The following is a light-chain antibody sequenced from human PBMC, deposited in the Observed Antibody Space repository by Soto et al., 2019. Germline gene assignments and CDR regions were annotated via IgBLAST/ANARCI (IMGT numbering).Light chain of an antibody. V-gene: IGKV3-20*01. CDR1: QSVSSSY. Sequence: EIVLTQSPGTLYLSPGERATLSCRASQSVSSSYLAWYQQKPGQAPRLLIYGASSRATGIPDRFSGNGSGTDFTLTISRLEPEDFSGYYGQQYGSSPWYTGGQGTKLEIK. J-gene: IGKJ2*01. CDR3: QQYGSSPWYT. CDR2: GAS.